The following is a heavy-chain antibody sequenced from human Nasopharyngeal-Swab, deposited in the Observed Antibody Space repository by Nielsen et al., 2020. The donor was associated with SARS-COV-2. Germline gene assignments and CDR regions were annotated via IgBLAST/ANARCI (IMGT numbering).Heavy chain of an antibody. J-gene: IGHJ6*02. V-gene: IGHV4-61*02. D-gene: IGHD4-17*01. Sequence: SETLSLTCTVSGGSISSSSYYWSWIRQPAGKGLEWIGRIYTSGSTNYNPSLKSRVTISVDTSKNQFSLKLSSVTAADTAVYYCARATTVSDYYYGMDVWGQGTTVTVSS. CDR2: IYTSGST. CDR1: GGSISSSSYY. CDR3: ARATTVSDYYYGMDV.